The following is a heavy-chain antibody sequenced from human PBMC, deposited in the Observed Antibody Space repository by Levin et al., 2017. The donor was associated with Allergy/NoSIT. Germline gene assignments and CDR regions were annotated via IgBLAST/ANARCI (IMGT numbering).Heavy chain of an antibody. CDR1: GFTFSSYA. J-gene: IGHJ6*02. CDR3: ARVVYGGNDYYNYPMDV. Sequence: GESLKISCAASGFTFSSYAMHWVRQAPGKGLEWVTLISYDGHNKYYADSVKGRFTISRDNSKNTLYLQMNSLRAEDTAVYNCARVVYGGNDYYNYPMDVWGQGTTVTVSS. D-gene: IGHD4-23*01. CDR2: ISYDGHNK. V-gene: IGHV3-30*04.